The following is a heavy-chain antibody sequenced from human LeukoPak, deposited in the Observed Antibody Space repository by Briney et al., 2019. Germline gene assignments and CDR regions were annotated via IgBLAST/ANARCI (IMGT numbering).Heavy chain of an antibody. CDR2: IWYDGSNK. CDR1: GFTFSSYG. J-gene: IGHJ4*02. CDR3: ARVRRDGYNLADY. Sequence: PGGSLRLSCAASGFTFSSYGMHWVRQAPGKGLEWVAVIWYDGSNKYYADSVKGRFTISRDNSKNTLYLQMNSLRAEDTAVYYCARVRRDGYNLADYWGQGTLVTVSS. V-gene: IGHV3-33*01. D-gene: IGHD5-24*01.